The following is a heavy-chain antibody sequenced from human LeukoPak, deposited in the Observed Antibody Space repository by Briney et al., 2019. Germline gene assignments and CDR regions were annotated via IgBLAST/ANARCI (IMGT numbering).Heavy chain of an antibody. Sequence: GGSLRLSCAASGFTVSSNYMSWVRQAPGKGLEWVSAITGSGGSTYYADSVKGRFTISRDNSKNTLYLQMNSLRAEDTAVYYCARSIAAAGTFDPWGQGTLVTVSS. V-gene: IGHV3-53*01. CDR1: GFTVSSNY. D-gene: IGHD6-13*01. J-gene: IGHJ5*02. CDR3: ARSIAAAGTFDP. CDR2: ITGSGGST.